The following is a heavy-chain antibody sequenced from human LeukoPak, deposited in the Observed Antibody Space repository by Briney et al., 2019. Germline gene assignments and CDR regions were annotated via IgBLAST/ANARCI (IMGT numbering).Heavy chain of an antibody. V-gene: IGHV1-69*04. CDR1: GGTFSSYA. J-gene: IGHJ6*02. Sequence: SVKVSCKPSGGTFSSYAIIWGRQAPGQGLECLGRIIPNRGIANYAQKFEGRVAITADKSTSTAYMELSSLRSEDTGVYYCARVGSIAARPGYYGMDVWGQGTTVTVSS. CDR2: IIPNRGIA. D-gene: IGHD6-6*01. CDR3: ARVGSIAARPGYYGMDV.